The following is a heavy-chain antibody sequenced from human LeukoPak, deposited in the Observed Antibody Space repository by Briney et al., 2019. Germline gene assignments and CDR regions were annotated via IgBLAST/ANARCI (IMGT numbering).Heavy chain of an antibody. Sequence: PGRSLRLSCAASGFTFSSYAMHWVRQAPGKGLEWVAVISYDGSNKYYADSVKGRFTISRDNSKNTLYLQMNSLRAEDTAVYYCARDKPGPLSSWYRYFDYWGQGTLVTVSS. CDR2: ISYDGSNK. CDR1: GFTFSSYA. V-gene: IGHV3-30-3*01. D-gene: IGHD6-13*01. J-gene: IGHJ4*02. CDR3: ARDKPGPLSSWYRYFDY.